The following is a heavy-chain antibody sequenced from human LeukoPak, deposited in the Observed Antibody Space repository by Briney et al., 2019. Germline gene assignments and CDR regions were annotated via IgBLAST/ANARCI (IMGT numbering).Heavy chain of an antibody. Sequence: SGTLSLTCTVSGGSISSRSYYWGWIRQPPGKGLEWIGSIYYSGSTYYNPSLQSRVTFSVDTSKNQFSLKVNSVTAADTAVYYCARDLNWETYWGQGTLVSVSS. V-gene: IGHV4-39*02. CDR1: GGSISSRSYY. J-gene: IGHJ4*02. CDR3: ARDLNWETY. D-gene: IGHD7-27*01. CDR2: IYYSGST.